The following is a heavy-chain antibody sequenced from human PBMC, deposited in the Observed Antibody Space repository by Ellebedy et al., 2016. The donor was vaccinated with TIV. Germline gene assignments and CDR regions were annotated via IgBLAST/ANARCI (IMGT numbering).Heavy chain of an antibody. D-gene: IGHD6-6*01. CDR2: INPNSGGT. V-gene: IGHV1-2*02. J-gene: IGHJ5*02. CDR3: ARVDFDREQLAPNWFDP. Sequence: ASVKVSXXASGYTFTGYYMHWVRQAPGQGLEWMGWINPNSGGTNYAQKFQGRVTMTRDTSISTAYMELSRLRSDDTAVYYCARVDFDREQLAPNWFDPWGQGTLVTVSS. CDR1: GYTFTGYY.